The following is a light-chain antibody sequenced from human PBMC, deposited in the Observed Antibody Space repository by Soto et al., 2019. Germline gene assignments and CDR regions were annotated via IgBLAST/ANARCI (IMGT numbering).Light chain of an antibody. CDR3: AAWDDSLNGRV. J-gene: IGLJ1*01. CDR2: SDN. V-gene: IGLV1-44*01. Sequence: QSVLTQPPSASGTPGQRVTISCSGSSSNIGTYRVSWYQHFPGTAPRLLIYSDNQRPSGVPDRFSASKSGASASLAISGLQSEDEAYFYCAAWDDSLNGRVFGTGTKVTVL. CDR1: SSNIGTYR.